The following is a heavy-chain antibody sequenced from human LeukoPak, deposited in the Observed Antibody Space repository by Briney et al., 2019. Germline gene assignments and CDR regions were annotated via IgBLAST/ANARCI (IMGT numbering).Heavy chain of an antibody. CDR2: INWNGGST. D-gene: IGHD3-16*01. CDR1: GFTFDDYG. V-gene: IGHV3-20*04. J-gene: IGHJ6*03. Sequence: GGSLRLSCAASGFTFDDYGMSWVRQAPGKGLEWVSGINWNGGSTGYADSVKGRFTISRDNAKNSLYLQMNSLRAEDTALYYCARDGAPWNYYYYYMDVWGKGTTVIISS. CDR3: ARDGAPWNYYYYYMDV.